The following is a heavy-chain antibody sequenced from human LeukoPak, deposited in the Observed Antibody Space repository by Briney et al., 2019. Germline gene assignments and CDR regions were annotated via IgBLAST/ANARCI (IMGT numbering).Heavy chain of an antibody. V-gene: IGHV3-23*01. CDR1: GFTFSSYA. Sequence: GGSLRLSCAASGFTFSSYAMSWVRQAPGKGLEWVSAISGSGGSTYYADSVKGRFTISRDNSKNTLYLQMNSLRAEDTAVYYCAKEAVAVAGPESYYMGVWGKGTTVTVSS. D-gene: IGHD6-19*01. CDR2: ISGSGGST. CDR3: AKEAVAVAGPESYYMGV. J-gene: IGHJ6*03.